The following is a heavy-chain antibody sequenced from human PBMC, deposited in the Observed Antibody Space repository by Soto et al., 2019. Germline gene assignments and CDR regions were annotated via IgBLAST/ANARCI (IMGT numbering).Heavy chain of an antibody. CDR3: TKGRGAAPAAAHDY. V-gene: IGHV3-9*01. CDR1: GFTFDDYA. Sequence: PGGSLRLSCAAAGFTFDDYAMHWVRQAPGKGLEWVSSINWNGENIFYADSVKGRFTVSRDNAKNSLSLQMASLRLEDTAFYYCTKGRGAAPAAAHDYWGQGTLVTVSS. D-gene: IGHD3-10*01. J-gene: IGHJ4*02. CDR2: INWNGENI.